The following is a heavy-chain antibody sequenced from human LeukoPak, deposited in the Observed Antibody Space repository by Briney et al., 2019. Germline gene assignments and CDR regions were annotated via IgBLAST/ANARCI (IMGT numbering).Heavy chain of an antibody. D-gene: IGHD5-24*01. CDR3: ATDHSMANTAWWFDP. V-gene: IGHV1-46*01. CDR2: INPSGTGT. CDR1: GYTITNNY. J-gene: IGHJ5*02. Sequence: ASVKVSCKASGYTITNNYMHWVRQAPGQGLEWMGVINPSGTGTSYAQKVQGRLTMSRDTSTSTVYMELSSLRSEDTAFYYCATDHSMANTAWWFDPWGQGTLVTVSS.